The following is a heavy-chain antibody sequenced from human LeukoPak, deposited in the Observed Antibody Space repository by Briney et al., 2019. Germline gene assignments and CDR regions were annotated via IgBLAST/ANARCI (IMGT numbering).Heavy chain of an antibody. V-gene: IGHV1-18*01. J-gene: IGHJ6*02. CDR1: GYTFTSYG. CDR2: ISAYNGNT. Sequence: ASVKVSCKASGYTFTSYGISWVRQAPGQGLEWMGWISAYNGNTNYAQKFQGRVTMTRDTSTSTAYMELRSLRSDDTAVYYCARDRRLGYSSSLYGMDVWGQGTTVTVSS. CDR3: ARDRRLGYSSSLYGMDV. D-gene: IGHD6-13*01.